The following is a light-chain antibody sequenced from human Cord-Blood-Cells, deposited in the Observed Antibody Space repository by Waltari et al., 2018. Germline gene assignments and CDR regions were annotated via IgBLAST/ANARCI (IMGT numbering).Light chain of an antibody. CDR1: QRGSSN. CDR2: GAS. V-gene: IGKV3-15*01. J-gene: IGKJ1*01. CDR3: QQYNNWPPWT. Sequence: EIVMTQSPATLSVSPGERANLSCRASQRGSSNLAWYQQKPGQAPRLLIYGASTRATGIPARFSGSGSGTEFTLTISSLQSEDFAVYYCQQYNNWPPWTFGQGTKVEIK.